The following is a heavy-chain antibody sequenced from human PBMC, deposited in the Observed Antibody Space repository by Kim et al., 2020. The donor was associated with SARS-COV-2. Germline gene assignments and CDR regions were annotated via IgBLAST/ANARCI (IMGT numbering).Heavy chain of an antibody. D-gene: IGHD3-3*01. J-gene: IGHJ4*02. CDR3: ARLGRGYAFDY. CDR2: IYYSANT. CDR1: SGSISSSSYS. V-gene: IGHV4-39*01. Sequence: SETLSLTCIVSSGSISSSSYSWTWIRQPPRKGLEWIVSIYYSANTYYNPSLKSRVTISVDTSKNQLSLKLSTVAAADTAVYYCARLGRGYAFDYWGQGTLVTVSS.